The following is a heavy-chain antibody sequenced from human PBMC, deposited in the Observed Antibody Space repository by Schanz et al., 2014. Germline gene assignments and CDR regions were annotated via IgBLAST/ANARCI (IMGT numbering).Heavy chain of an antibody. V-gene: IGHV3-33*01. CDR2: IGYDGSEK. CDR1: GLNFDYYG. J-gene: IGHJ4*02. CDR3: ARGPIPIQGVPMDF. Sequence: VQLLESGGGVVQLGRSLRLSCATSGLNFDYYGMNWVRQAPGKGLEWVANIGYDGSEKYYVDSVKGRFTISRDNSKDTLYLQMSGLTPEDTAVYYCARGPIPIQGVPMDFWGQGTLVTVSS. D-gene: IGHD3-10*01.